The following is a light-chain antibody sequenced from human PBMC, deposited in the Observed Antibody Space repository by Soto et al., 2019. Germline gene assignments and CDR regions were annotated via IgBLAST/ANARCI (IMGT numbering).Light chain of an antibody. Sequence: EIVLTQSPGTLSLSPGDRATLSCRASQSIGSSYLVWFQQKAGQAPRLLMYAASNRATGIPDRFSGSGSGADFTLTISRLEPEDFAVYYCHQYGTAPITFGQGTRLDIK. CDR1: QSIGSSY. CDR3: HQYGTAPIT. CDR2: AAS. V-gene: IGKV3-20*01. J-gene: IGKJ5*01.